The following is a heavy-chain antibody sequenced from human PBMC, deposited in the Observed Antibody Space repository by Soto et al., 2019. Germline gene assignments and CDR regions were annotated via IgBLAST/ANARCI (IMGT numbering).Heavy chain of an antibody. D-gene: IGHD6-13*01. CDR3: AKYLEEQQLVSRY. CDR1: GFTFSSYA. V-gene: IGHV3-23*01. CDR2: ISGSGGST. J-gene: IGHJ4*02. Sequence: EVQLLESGGGLVQPGGSLRLSCAASGFTFSSYAMSWVRQAPGKGLEWVSAISGSGGSTYYADSVKGRFTISGDNSKNTLYLQMNSLRAEDTAVYYCAKYLEEQQLVSRYWGQGTLVTVSS.